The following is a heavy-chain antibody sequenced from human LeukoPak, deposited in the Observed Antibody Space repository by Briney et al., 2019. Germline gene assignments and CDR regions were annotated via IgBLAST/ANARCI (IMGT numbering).Heavy chain of an antibody. J-gene: IGHJ6*02. CDR2: INSDGSST. CDR3: ATYVNWVAGDV. Sequence: PGGSLRLSCAASGFTFSSYWMHWVRQAPGKGLVWVSRINSDGSSTSYADSVKGRFTISRDNANNSLYPQMNSLRAEDTAVYYCATYVNWVAGDVYGQGTTVSVSS. CDR1: GFTFSSYW. V-gene: IGHV3-74*01. D-gene: IGHD1-1*01.